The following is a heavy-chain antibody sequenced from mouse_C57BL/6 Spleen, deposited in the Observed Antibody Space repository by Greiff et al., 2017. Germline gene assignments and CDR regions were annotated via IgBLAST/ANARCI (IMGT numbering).Heavy chain of an antibody. Sequence: QVQLQQPGAELVRPGSSVKLSCKASGYTFTSYWMDWVKQRPGQGLEWIGNIYPSDSETHYNQKFKDKATLTVDKSSSTAYMQLSSLTSEDSAVYYCARSGGWLLPFAYWGQGTLVTVSA. CDR2: IYPSDSET. V-gene: IGHV1-61*01. D-gene: IGHD2-3*01. CDR3: ARSGGWLLPFAY. CDR1: GYTFTSYW. J-gene: IGHJ3*01.